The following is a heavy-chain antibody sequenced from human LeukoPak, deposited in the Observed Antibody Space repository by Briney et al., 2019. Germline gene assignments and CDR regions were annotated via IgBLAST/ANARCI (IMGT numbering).Heavy chain of an antibody. Sequence: NLGESLKISCKGSGYSFTSYWIGWVRQMPGKGLEWMGIIYPGDSDTRYSPSFQGQVTISADKSISTAYLQWSSLKASDTAMYYCARAVRTIPFNYYYYYMDVWGKGTTVTVSS. CDR1: GYSFTSYW. V-gene: IGHV5-51*01. CDR3: ARAVRTIPFNYYYYYMDV. D-gene: IGHD3-3*01. J-gene: IGHJ6*03. CDR2: IYPGDSDT.